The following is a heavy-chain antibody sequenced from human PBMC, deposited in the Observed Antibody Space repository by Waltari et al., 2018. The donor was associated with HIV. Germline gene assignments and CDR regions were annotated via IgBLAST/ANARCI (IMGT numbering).Heavy chain of an antibody. CDR2: LLPILGRA. J-gene: IGHJ4*02. D-gene: IGHD2-8*01. V-gene: IGHV1-69*04. CDR1: GGTFSSYA. CDR3: AAGCTNGVGRMDY. Sequence: QVQLVQSGAEVKKPGSSVKVSCKASGGTFSSYAISWVRQAPGQGLEWMGRLLPILGRANYAEKFQGRVTITADKSTSTAYMELSSLRSEDTAVYYCAAGCTNGVGRMDYWGQGTLVTVSS.